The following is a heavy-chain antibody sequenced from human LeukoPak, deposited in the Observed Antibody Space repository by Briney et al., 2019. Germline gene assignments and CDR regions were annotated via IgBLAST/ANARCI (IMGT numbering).Heavy chain of an antibody. D-gene: IGHD6-19*01. CDR2: IHDSGSS. Sequence: SETLSLTCTVSGGSISNYYWTWIRQPPGEGLEWIGFIHDSGSSSYNPSLKSRVTISLDTSKNQFSLKLSSVAAADTAVYYCARWECGGGWFYWGQGTLVTVSS. V-gene: IGHV4-59*08. J-gene: IGHJ4*02. CDR1: GGSISNYY. CDR3: ARWECGGGWFY.